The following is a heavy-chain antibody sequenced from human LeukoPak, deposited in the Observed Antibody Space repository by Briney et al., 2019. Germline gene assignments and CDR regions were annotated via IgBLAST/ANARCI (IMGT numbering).Heavy chain of an antibody. J-gene: IGHJ3*02. Sequence: GESLKISCKGSGYSFTSYWISWVRQMPGKGLEWMGRIDPSDSYTNYSPSFQGHVTISADKSTSTAYLQWSSLKASDTAMYYCARETGYSYGDTDAFDIWGQGTMVTVSS. CDR1: GYSFTSYW. CDR3: ARETGYSYGDTDAFDI. D-gene: IGHD5-18*01. CDR2: IDPSDSYT. V-gene: IGHV5-10-1*01.